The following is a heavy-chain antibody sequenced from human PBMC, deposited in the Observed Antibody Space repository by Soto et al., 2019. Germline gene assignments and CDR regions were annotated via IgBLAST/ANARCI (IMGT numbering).Heavy chain of an antibody. D-gene: IGHD1-26*01. CDR3: AKGGPGGGRHFYYGMDV. CDR2: ISNDGQSE. CDR1: GFTFSSYG. V-gene: IGHV3-30*18. Sequence: QMQLVESGGAVVQAGTSLRLSCAASGFTFSSYGFHWVRQRPGKGLEWVAVISNDGQSEYYRESVKGRFSVSRERPGNAVYLKMNSRRVEDTAVYYGAKGGPGGGRHFYYGMDVWGQGTTVTVSS. J-gene: IGHJ6*02.